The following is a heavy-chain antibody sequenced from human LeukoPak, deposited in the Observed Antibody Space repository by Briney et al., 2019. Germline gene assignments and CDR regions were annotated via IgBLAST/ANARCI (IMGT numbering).Heavy chain of an antibody. CDR1: GGSFSGYY. J-gene: IGHJ4*02. V-gene: IGHV4-34*01. D-gene: IGHD1-1*01. CDR2: INHSGST. Sequence: PSETLSLTCAVYGGSFSGYYWSWIRQPPGKGLEWIGEINHSGSTNYNPSLKSRVTISVDTSKQQFSLKLSSVTAADTAVYYCARDLELERNRWNYFESWGQGTLVTVSS. CDR3: ARDLELERNRWNYFES.